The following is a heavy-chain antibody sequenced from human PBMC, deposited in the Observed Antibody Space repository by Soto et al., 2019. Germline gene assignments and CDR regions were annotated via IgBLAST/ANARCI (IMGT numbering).Heavy chain of an antibody. CDR1: GFTFSGSA. D-gene: IGHD3-3*01. J-gene: IGHJ6*03. Sequence: GGSLRLSCAASGFTFSGSAMHWVRQASGKGLEWVGRIRSKANSYATAYAASVKGRFTISRDDSKNTAYLQMNSLKTEDTAVYYCTRHAAYYDFWSGSDYYYYMDVWGKGTTVTVSS. CDR3: TRHAAYYDFWSGSDYYYYMDV. CDR2: IRSKANSYAT. V-gene: IGHV3-73*01.